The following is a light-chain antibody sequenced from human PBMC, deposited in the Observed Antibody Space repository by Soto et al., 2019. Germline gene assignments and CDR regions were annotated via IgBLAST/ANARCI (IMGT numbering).Light chain of an antibody. Sequence: EIVLTQAPCTLSLSPGDSARLSCRASERLGSNHLAWYQMKAGLAPRLLIHDASTRASGIPDRFRGSKSGTDFTLTIRGLEPEDAALYYCQQYGSSPITFGQGTRLEIK. CDR1: ERLGSNH. CDR3: QQYGSSPIT. CDR2: DAS. V-gene: IGKV3D-20*01. J-gene: IGKJ5*01.